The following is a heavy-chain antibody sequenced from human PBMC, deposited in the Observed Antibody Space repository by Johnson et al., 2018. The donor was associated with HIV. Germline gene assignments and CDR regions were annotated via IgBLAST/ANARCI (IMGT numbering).Heavy chain of an antibody. J-gene: IGHJ3*02. D-gene: IGHD2-21*02. Sequence: VQLVESGGGLVKPGGSLRLSCAASGFIFSDYYMSWIRQAPGKGLEWVSYISSSGGSIYYADSVKGRFIIPWDNAKNSLYLQMNSLRAEDTAVYYCARDPAHCGGDCYPSDAFDIWGQGTMVTVSS. CDR2: ISSSGGSI. CDR3: ARDPAHCGGDCYPSDAFDI. CDR1: GFIFSDYY. V-gene: IGHV3-11*04.